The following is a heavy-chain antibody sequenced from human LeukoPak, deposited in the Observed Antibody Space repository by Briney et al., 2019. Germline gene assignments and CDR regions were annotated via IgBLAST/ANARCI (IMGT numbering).Heavy chain of an antibody. D-gene: IGHD3-22*01. CDR3: ARVDGDYYDSSGYSGIDY. CDR2: ISAYNGNT. CDR1: GYTFTSYG. J-gene: IGHJ4*02. Sequence: ASVKVSCKASGYTFTSYGISWVRQAPGQGLEWMGWISAYNGNTNYAQKPQGRVTMTTDTSTSTAYMELRSLRSDDTAVYYCARVDGDYYDSSGYSGIDYWGQGTLVTVSS. V-gene: IGHV1-18*01.